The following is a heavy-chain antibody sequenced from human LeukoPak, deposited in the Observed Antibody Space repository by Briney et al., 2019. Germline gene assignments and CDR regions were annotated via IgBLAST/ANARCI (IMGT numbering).Heavy chain of an antibody. Sequence: SETLSLTCTVSGGSISSYYWSWIRQPAGKGLEWIGRIYTSGSTNYNPSLKSRVTMSVDTSKNQFSLKVTSVTAADTAVYYCARETTRDRFMDVWGKGTTVTVSS. CDR2: IYTSGST. CDR3: ARETTRDRFMDV. J-gene: IGHJ6*03. D-gene: IGHD4-17*01. CDR1: GGSISSYY. V-gene: IGHV4-4*07.